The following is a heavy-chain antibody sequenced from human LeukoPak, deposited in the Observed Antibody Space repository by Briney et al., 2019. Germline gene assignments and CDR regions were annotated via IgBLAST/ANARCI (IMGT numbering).Heavy chain of an antibody. V-gene: IGHV1-46*01. CDR2: INPSGGST. Sequence: GASVKVSCKASGYTFTSYYMHWVRQAPGQGLEWMGIINPSGGSTSYAQKFQGRVTMTRDTSTSTVYTELSSLRSEDTAVYYCASWPDVDFWSGPLDYWGQGTLVTVSS. J-gene: IGHJ4*02. CDR3: ASWPDVDFWSGPLDY. D-gene: IGHD3-3*01. CDR1: GYTFTSYY.